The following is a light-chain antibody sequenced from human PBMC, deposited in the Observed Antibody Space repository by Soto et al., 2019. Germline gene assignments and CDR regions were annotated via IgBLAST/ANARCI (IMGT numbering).Light chain of an antibody. V-gene: IGKV1-12*01. J-gene: IGKJ2*01. CDR3: QQANAFPHT. CDR1: QDIRSW. CDR2: AAS. Sequence: DIRMTQSPSSVSASVGDRVTITCRASQDIRSWLTWYQQKPGKAPKLLIYAASTLQSGVPSRFSGSGSWTDFTLTINNLQPEDFATYYCQQANAFPHTFGQGTKLEI.